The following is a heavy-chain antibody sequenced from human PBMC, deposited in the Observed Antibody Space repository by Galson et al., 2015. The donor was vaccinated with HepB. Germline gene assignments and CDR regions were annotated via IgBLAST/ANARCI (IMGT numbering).Heavy chain of an antibody. CDR2: ISYDGSNK. V-gene: IGHV3-30*18. Sequence: SLRLSCAASGFTFSNYGMHWVRQAPGKGLEWVAVISYDGSNKYYADSVKGRFTISRDNSKNTLYLQMNSLRAEDTAVYYCAKEVRRKYFDDWGQGSLVT. D-gene: IGHD1-14*01. CDR1: GFTFSNYG. CDR3: AKEVRRKYFDD. J-gene: IGHJ4*02.